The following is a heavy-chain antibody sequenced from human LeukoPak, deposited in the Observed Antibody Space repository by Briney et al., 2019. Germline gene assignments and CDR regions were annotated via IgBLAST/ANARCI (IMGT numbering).Heavy chain of an antibody. CDR1: GFTFSSYW. CDR2: IKQDGSEK. Sequence: GALRLSCAASGFTFSSYWMSWVRQAPGKGLEWVANIKQDGSEKYYVDSVKGRFTISRDNAKNSLYLQMNSLRAEDTAVYYCAELGITMIGGVWGKGTTVTISS. CDR3: AELGITMIGGV. V-gene: IGHV3-7*01. J-gene: IGHJ6*04. D-gene: IGHD3-10*02.